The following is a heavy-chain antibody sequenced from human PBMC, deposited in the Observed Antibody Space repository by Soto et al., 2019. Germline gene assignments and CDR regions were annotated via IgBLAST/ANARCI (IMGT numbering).Heavy chain of an antibody. CDR1: GGSFSGYY. J-gene: IGHJ6*03. CDR3: ARTKGTTPPFYYYYYYMDV. V-gene: IGHV4-34*01. D-gene: IGHD1-1*01. CDR2: INHSGST. Sequence: QVQLQQWGAGLLKPSETLSLTCAVYGGSFSGYYWSWIRQPPGKGLEWIGEINHSGSTNYNPSLKSRVTISVDTSKNQFSLKLSSVTAADTAVYYCARTKGTTPPFYYYYYYMDVWGKGTTVTVSS.